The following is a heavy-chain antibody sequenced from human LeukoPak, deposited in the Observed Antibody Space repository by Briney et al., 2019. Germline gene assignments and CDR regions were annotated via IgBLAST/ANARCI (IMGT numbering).Heavy chain of an antibody. J-gene: IGHJ4*02. V-gene: IGHV3-21*04. CDR1: GFRLSDFN. CDR3: ARSLDIGELSYFDY. D-gene: IGHD3-10*01. CDR2: ITKQSDYV. Sequence: PGGSLRLSCAASGFRLSDFNMNWVRQAPGKGLEWVSSITKQSDYVYYADSVTGRFTISRDNAQNSLFLQMNSLRAEDTAVYYCARSLDIGELSYFDYWGRGTQVTVSS.